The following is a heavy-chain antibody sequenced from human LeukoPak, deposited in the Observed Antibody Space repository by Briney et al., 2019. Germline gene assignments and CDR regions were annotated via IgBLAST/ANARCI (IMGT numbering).Heavy chain of an antibody. CDR2: ISVDGEKS. CDR1: GFNFNNYD. V-gene: IGHV3-30*03. D-gene: IGHD7-27*01. J-gene: IGHJ4*02. CDR3: ARDLGTGDSSDY. Sequence: GGSLRLSCAASGFNFNNYDMHWVRQAPGKGLEWVAVISVDGEKSYYADSVKGRFTISRDNAKNTLYLQMNSLRAEDTAVYYCARDLGTGDSSDYWGQGTLVTVSS.